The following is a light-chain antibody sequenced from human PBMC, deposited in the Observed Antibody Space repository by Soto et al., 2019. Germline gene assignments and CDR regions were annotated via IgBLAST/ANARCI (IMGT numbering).Light chain of an antibody. J-gene: IGKJ1*01. CDR3: QQSYSTPPWT. V-gene: IGKV1-5*01. CDR2: DAS. Sequence: DIPMTQSPSTLSASVGDRVTITCRASQSISSWLAWYQQKPGKAPKLLIHDASSLESGVPSRFSGSGSGTDFTLTISSLQPEDFATYFCQQSYSTPPWTFGQGTKVEIK. CDR1: QSISSW.